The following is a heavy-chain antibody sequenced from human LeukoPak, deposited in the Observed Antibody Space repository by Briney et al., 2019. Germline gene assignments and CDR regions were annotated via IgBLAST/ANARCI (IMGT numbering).Heavy chain of an antibody. CDR3: SSNDYGTIDY. CDR2: ISYDGSNK. V-gene: IGHV3-30*03. D-gene: IGHD4-17*01. Sequence: GGSLRLSCAASGFTFSSYGMHWVRQAPGKGLEWVAVISYDGSNKYYADSVKGRFTISRDSSKNTLYLQMNSLRAEDTAVYYCSSNDYGTIDYWGQGTLVTVSS. CDR1: GFTFSSYG. J-gene: IGHJ4*02.